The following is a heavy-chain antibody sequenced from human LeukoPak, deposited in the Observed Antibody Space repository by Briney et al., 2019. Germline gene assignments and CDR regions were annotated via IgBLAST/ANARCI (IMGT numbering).Heavy chain of an antibody. Sequence: GGSLRLSCTASGFTFDVHTMHWVRHAPGKGLEWVSLISGDASDTYYADSVEGRFTISRDTSKNSLYLQMNSLRAEDTALYYCAKDQRQLRPYYFDYWGQGTLVTVSS. D-gene: IGHD6-13*01. V-gene: IGHV3-43*02. CDR1: GFTFDVHT. CDR3: AKDQRQLRPYYFDY. CDR2: ISGDASDT. J-gene: IGHJ4*02.